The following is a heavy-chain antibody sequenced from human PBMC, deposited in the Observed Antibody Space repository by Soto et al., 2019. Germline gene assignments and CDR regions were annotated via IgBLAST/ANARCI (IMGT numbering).Heavy chain of an antibody. J-gene: IGHJ6*03. CDR2: IYYSGST. D-gene: IGHD2-15*01. V-gene: IGHV4-59*01. Sequence: QVQLQESGPGLVKPSETLSLTCTVSGGSISSYYWSWIRQPPGKGLEWIGYIYYSGSTNYNPSLKSRVTISVDTSKNQFSLKLSSVTAADTAVYYCARSYRRYCSGGSCYSYYYYYMDVWVKGTTVTVSS. CDR3: ARSYRRYCSGGSCYSYYYYYMDV. CDR1: GGSISSYY.